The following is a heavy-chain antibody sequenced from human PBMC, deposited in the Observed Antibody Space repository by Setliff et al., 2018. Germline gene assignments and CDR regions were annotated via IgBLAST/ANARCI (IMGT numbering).Heavy chain of an antibody. D-gene: IGHD2-21*01. CDR1: GFTFSSYA. J-gene: IGHJ5*01. Sequence: GGSLRLSCAASGFTFSSYAMSWVRQAPGKGLEWVSAISGSGDINYNADSVRGRFTISRDNAKNLLFLQMNSLRAEDTAVYYCARGEYSRGFIFDSWGQGTLVTVSS. CDR2: ISGSGDIN. V-gene: IGHV3-23*01. CDR3: ARGEYSRGFIFDS.